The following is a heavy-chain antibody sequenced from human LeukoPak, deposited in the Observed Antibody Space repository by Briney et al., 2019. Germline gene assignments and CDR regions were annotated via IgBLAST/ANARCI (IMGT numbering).Heavy chain of an antibody. J-gene: IGHJ3*02. V-gene: IGHV1-69*05. Sequence: SAKVSCKASGGTFSSYAISWVRQAPGQGLEWMGGIIPIFGTANYAQKFQGRVTITTDESTSTAYMELSSLRSEDTAVYYCARDADPGGELSAFDIWGQGTMVTVSS. CDR3: ARDADPGGELSAFDI. CDR1: GGTFSSYA. D-gene: IGHD4-17*01. CDR2: IIPIFGTA.